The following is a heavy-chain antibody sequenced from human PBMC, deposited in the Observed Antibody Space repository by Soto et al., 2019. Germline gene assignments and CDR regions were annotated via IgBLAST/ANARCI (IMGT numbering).Heavy chain of an antibody. CDR2: IYYSGTT. CDR3: ARRALPQGMNGVCYNDRYWDY. Sequence: SETLSLTCTVSGGSVSSGGYYWSWIRQHPGTGLEWIGYIYYSGTTYFNPSLKSRASISLDTSKNEFSLKLTSVTAADTAVYYCARRALPQGMNGVCYNDRYWDYWRQGALVPVPS. V-gene: IGHV4-31*03. D-gene: IGHD2-8*01. J-gene: IGHJ4*02. CDR1: GGSVSSGGYY.